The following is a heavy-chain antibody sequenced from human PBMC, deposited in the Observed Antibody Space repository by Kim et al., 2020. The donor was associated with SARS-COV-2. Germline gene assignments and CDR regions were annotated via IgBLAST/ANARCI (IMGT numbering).Heavy chain of an antibody. D-gene: IGHD6-19*01. Sequence: GGSLRLSCAASGFTFSSCAIHWVRQAPGKGLEWVAGILYDGSNKYYADSVKGRFTISRDNSKNTLHLQMNSLRPEDTAVYYCARGKGASSCWHHDFDYWG. V-gene: IGHV3-30*04. J-gene: IGHJ4*01. CDR2: ILYDGSNK. CDR1: GFTFSSCA. CDR3: ARGKGASSCWHHDFDY.